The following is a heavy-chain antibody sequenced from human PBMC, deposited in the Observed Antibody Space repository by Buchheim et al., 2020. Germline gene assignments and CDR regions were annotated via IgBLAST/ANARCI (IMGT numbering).Heavy chain of an antibody. CDR2: IKKDESEK. D-gene: IGHD2-21*02. J-gene: IGHJ4*02. CDR3: ARGLSVVTARDYFDS. V-gene: IGHV3-7*01. Sequence: EVQLIESGGDLVQPGKSLRLSCAASGFTFSTYWMSWVRQAPGKGLEWVANIKKDESEKYYVDSVEGRFTISRDNAKNTLYLQMNSLTADDTGVYYCARGLSVVTARDYFDSWGQGTQVTVSS. CDR1: GFTFSTYW.